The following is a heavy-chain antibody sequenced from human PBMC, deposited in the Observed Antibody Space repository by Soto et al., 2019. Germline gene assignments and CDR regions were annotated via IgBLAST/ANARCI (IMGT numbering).Heavy chain of an antibody. Sequence: ASVKVSCKASGYTFTNYYIHWVRQAPGQGLEWMGIINPSGGSTSYAQRFRGRVTMTRDTSTSTVYMDLSGLRSEDTAVYYCAREDLISMRDYYFTYWGQGSMVTVYS. CDR3: AREDLISMRDYYFTY. CDR1: GYTFTNYY. CDR2: INPSGGST. D-gene: IGHD3-22*01. J-gene: IGHJ4*02. V-gene: IGHV1-46*01.